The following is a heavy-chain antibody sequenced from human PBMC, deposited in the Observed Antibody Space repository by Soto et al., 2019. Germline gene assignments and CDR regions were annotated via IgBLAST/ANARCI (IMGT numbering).Heavy chain of an antibody. Sequence: SLRLSCAASGFTFSSYAMSWVRQAPGRGLEWVSAISGSGGSTYYADSVKGRFTISRDNSKNTLYLQMNSLRAEDTAVYYCAKDLITMIVVVRLGDDAFDIWGQGTMVTVSS. CDR2: ISGSGGST. D-gene: IGHD3-22*01. CDR1: GFTFSSYA. J-gene: IGHJ3*02. V-gene: IGHV3-23*01. CDR3: AKDLITMIVVVRLGDDAFDI.